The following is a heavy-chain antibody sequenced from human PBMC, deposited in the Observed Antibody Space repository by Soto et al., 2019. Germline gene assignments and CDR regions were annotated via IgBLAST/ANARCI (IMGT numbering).Heavy chain of an antibody. D-gene: IGHD3-3*01. Sequence: SETLSLTCAFYCGSFSGYYWSWIRQPPGKGLEWIGEINHSGSTNYNPSLKSRVTISVDTSKNQFSLKLSSVTAADTAVYYCARGRSRVLRFLEWLPPPYGMDVWGQGTTVTVSS. J-gene: IGHJ6*02. V-gene: IGHV4-34*01. CDR1: CGSFSGYY. CDR3: ARGRSRVLRFLEWLPPPYGMDV. CDR2: INHSGST.